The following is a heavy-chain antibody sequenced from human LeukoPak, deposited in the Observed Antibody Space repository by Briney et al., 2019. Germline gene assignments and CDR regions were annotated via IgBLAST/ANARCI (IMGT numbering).Heavy chain of an antibody. Sequence: ASVKVSCKASGYTFTSYDINWVRQATQQGVEWMGWMNPNSGNTGYAQKFQGRVTMTKNTSITTAYMELSSLRSEDTAVYYCARALSWTTNSYYYMDVWGKGSTVTVSS. CDR1: GYTFTSYD. CDR3: ARALSWTTNSYYYMDV. J-gene: IGHJ6*03. CDR2: MNPNSGNT. D-gene: IGHD3/OR15-3a*01. V-gene: IGHV1-8*01.